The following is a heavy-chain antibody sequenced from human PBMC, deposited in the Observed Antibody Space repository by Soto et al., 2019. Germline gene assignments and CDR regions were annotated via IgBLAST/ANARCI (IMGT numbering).Heavy chain of an antibody. J-gene: IGHJ4*02. D-gene: IGHD1-7*01. Sequence: QAQLVESGGGVVQPGRSLRLSCAASGFTFSSYGMHWVRQAPGKGLEWVAVISYDGSNKYYADSVKGRFTISRDNSKNTLYLQMNSLRAEDTDVYYCAKWTSYNWHYPDYWGQGTLVTVSS. V-gene: IGHV3-30*18. CDR1: GFTFSSYG. CDR3: AKWTSYNWHYPDY. CDR2: ISYDGSNK.